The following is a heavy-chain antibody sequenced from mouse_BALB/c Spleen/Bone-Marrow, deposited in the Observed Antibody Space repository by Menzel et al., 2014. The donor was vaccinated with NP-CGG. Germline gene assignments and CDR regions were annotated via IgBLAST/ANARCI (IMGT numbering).Heavy chain of an antibody. CDR3: ARGGGYDYGSWFAY. CDR2: ISSGGST. D-gene: IGHD2-4*01. J-gene: IGHJ3*01. Sequence: EVMLVESGGGLVKPGGSLKLSCAASGFTFSSYAMSWVRQTPEKRLEWVASISSGGSTYYPDSVKGRFTISRDNARNILYLQMSSLRSEDTAIYYCARGGGYDYGSWFAYWGQGTLVTVSA. V-gene: IGHV5-6-5*01. CDR1: GFTFSSYA.